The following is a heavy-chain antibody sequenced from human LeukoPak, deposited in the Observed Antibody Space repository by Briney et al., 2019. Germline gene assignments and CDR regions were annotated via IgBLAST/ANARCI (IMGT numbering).Heavy chain of an antibody. CDR1: GFTFSSYS. CDR2: INQDGSEK. Sequence: GGSLRLSCAASGFTFSSYSMNWVRQAPGKGLEWVATINQDGSEKYYVDSVKGRFTISRDNAKNSLYLQINSLRAEDTAVYYCARRRGYYYDSIGYRGHYFDYWGQGTLVTVSS. J-gene: IGHJ4*02. CDR3: ARRRGYYYDSIGYRGHYFDY. V-gene: IGHV3-7*01. D-gene: IGHD3-22*01.